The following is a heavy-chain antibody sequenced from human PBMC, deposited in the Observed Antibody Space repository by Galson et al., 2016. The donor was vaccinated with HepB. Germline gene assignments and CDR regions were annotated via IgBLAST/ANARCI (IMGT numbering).Heavy chain of an antibody. CDR2: ITGSGGDT. CDR1: GVAFTSYA. CDR3: AKDEFRGESGSHQGSYFGMNV. D-gene: IGHD3-10*01. Sequence: SLRLSCAASGVAFTSYAMTWVRQAPGKGLEWVSSITGSGGDTYYVDSVKGRFSISRDNSKNTLYLQMNNVRAEDTAVYYCAKDEFRGESGSHQGSYFGMNVWGQGTTVTVSS. J-gene: IGHJ6*02. V-gene: IGHV3-23*01.